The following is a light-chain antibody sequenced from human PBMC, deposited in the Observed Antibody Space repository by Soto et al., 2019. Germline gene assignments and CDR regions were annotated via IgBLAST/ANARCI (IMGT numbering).Light chain of an antibody. Sequence: QSVLTQPPSASGTPGQRVTISCSGSSSNIGGNYVYWYQQLPGTAPKLLIYSNNPRPSGVPDRFSGSKSGTSASLAISGLRSEDEAHYYCAAWDDSLSRAVFGGGTQLTVL. CDR2: SNN. V-gene: IGLV1-47*02. J-gene: IGLJ7*01. CDR1: SSNIGGNY. CDR3: AAWDDSLSRAV.